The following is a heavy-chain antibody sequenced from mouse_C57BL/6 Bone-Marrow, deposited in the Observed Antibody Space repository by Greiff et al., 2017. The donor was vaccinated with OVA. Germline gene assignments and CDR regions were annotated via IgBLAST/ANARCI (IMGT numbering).Heavy chain of an antibody. CDR2: ISNLAYSI. V-gene: IGHV5-15*01. CDR3: ARHGIYYEPGGFAY. D-gene: IGHD2-4*01. J-gene: IGHJ3*01. CDR1: GFTFSDYG. Sequence: EVMLVESGGGLVQPGGSLKLSCAASGFTFSDYGMAWVRQAPRKGPEWVAFISNLAYSIYYADTVTGRFTIPRENATNTLYLEMSSLRSEDTAMYYCARHGIYYEPGGFAYWGQGTLVTVSA.